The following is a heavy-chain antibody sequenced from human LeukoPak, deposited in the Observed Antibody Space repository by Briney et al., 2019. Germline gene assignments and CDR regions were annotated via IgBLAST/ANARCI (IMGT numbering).Heavy chain of an antibody. CDR2: VTSNGGST. V-gene: IGHV3-64*01. Sequence: GGSLRLSCAASGFTFSTYAMHWVRQAPGKGLEFVSAVTSNGGSTYYANSVKGRFTISRDNSKNTLYLQMGSLRAEDMAVYYCARSASGSYQYWGQGTLVTVSS. D-gene: IGHD3-10*01. J-gene: IGHJ4*02. CDR1: GFTFSTYA. CDR3: ARSASGSYQY.